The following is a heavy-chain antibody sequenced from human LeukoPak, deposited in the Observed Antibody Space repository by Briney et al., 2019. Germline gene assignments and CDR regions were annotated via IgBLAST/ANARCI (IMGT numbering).Heavy chain of an antibody. V-gene: IGHV3-21*01. D-gene: IGHD7-27*01. CDR3: ARDLNWGAGALDI. CDR1: GFAFSSYS. Sequence: GGSLRLSCAASGFAFSSYSLSWVRQAPGKGLEWVSSINVSPAYISYADSVRGRFTISRDNAKNSLYLQLNSLRAEDTAVYFCARDLNWGAGALDIWGQGTMVTVSS. J-gene: IGHJ3*02. CDR2: INVSPAYI.